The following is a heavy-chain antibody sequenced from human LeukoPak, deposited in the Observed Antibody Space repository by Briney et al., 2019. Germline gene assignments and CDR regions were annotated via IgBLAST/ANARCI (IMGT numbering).Heavy chain of an antibody. D-gene: IGHD2-2*01. CDR2: IIPIFGTA. Sequence: SVKVSCKASGGTFSSYAISWVRQAPGQWLEWMGGIIPIFGTANYAQKFQGRVTITTDESTSTAYMELSSLRSEDTAVYYCARDKGYCSSTSCYGIFDYWGQGTLVTVSS. CDR3: ARDKGYCSSTSCYGIFDY. CDR1: GGTFSSYA. V-gene: IGHV1-69*05. J-gene: IGHJ4*02.